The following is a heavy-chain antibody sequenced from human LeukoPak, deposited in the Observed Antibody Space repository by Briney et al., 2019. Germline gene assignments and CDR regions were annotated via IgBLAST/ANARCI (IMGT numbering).Heavy chain of an antibody. CDR3: AGVRLNWYFDL. J-gene: IGHJ2*01. V-gene: IGHV4-31*03. CDR1: GGSISSGGYY. CDR2: IYYSGST. Sequence: PSETLSLTCTVSGGSISSGGYYWSWIRQHPGKGLEWIGYIYYSGSTYYNPSLKSRVTISVDTSKNQFSLKLSSVTAADTAVYYCAGVRLNWYFDLWGRGTLVTVSS.